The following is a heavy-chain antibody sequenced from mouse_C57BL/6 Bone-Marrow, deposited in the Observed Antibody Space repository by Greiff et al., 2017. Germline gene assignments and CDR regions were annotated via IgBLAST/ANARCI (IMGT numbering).Heavy chain of an antibody. V-gene: IGHV1-15*01. CDR1: GYTFTDYE. CDR3: NYVSSYVYYYAMDY. D-gene: IGHD1-1*01. CDR2: IDPETGGT. Sequence: QVQLKQSGAELVRPGASVTLSCKASGYTFTDYEMHWVKQTPVHGLEWIGAIDPETGGTAYNQKFKGKAILTADKSSSTAYMELRSLTSEDSAVYYCNYVSSYVYYYAMDYWGQGTSVTVSS. J-gene: IGHJ4*01.